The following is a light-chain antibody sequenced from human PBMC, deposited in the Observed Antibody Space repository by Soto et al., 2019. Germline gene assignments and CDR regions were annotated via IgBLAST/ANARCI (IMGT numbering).Light chain of an antibody. J-gene: IGLJ2*01. V-gene: IGLV1-40*01. CDR3: QSYDNSLRV. Sequence: QSVLTQPPSVSGAPGQRVTISCTGSSSNIGAGYDVHWYQQLPGTAPKLLIYANSNRPSGVPDRFSGSKSGTSASLAITGLQAEDEADYYCQSYDNSLRVFGGVTKLTVL. CDR1: SSNIGAGYD. CDR2: ANS.